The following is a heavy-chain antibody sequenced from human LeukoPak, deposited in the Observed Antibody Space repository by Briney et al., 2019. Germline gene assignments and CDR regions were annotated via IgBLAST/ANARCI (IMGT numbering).Heavy chain of an antibody. CDR1: GGSFSGYY. CDR3: ARGRSGWYGGGDY. D-gene: IGHD6-19*01. CDR2: INHSGST. J-gene: IGHJ4*02. Sequence: SETLSLTCAVNGGSFSGYYWSWIRQPPGKGLEWIGEINHSGSTNYNPSLKSPVTISVDTSKNQFSLKLSSVTAADTAVYYCARGRSGWYGGGDYWGQGTLVTVSS. V-gene: IGHV4-34*01.